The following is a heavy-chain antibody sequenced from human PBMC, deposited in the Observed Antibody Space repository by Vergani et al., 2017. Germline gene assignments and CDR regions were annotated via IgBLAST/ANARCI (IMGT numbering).Heavy chain of an antibody. CDR1: GYTFTSYG. CDR3: ARFGGFYDILTGYSNPDY. Sequence: QVQLVQSGSELKKPGASVKVSCKASGYTFTSYGISWVRQAPGQGLEWMGWISAYNGNTNYAQKLQGRVTMTTDTSTSTAYMELRSLRSDDTAVYYCARFGGFYDILTGYSNPDYWGQGTLVTVSS. J-gene: IGHJ4*02. V-gene: IGHV1-18*01. D-gene: IGHD3-9*01. CDR2: ISAYNGNT.